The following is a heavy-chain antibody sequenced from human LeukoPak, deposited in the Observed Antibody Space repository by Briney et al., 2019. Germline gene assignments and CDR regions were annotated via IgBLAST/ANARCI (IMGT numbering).Heavy chain of an antibody. CDR3: ARLVWDTTMADGDIDS. D-gene: IGHD5-18*01. CDR2: TSSASTYI. J-gene: IGHJ4*02. V-gene: IGHV3-21*01. Sequence: GGSLRLSCAASGFTFSSYSMNWVRQAPGKGLEWVSSTSSASTYIYYADSVKGRFTISRDNAKNSLYLQMNSLRAEDTAMYYCARLVWDTTMADGDIDSWGQGTLLIVSS. CDR1: GFTFSSYS.